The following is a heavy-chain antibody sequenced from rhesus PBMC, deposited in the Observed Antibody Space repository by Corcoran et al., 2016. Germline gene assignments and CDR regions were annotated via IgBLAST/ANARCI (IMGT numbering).Heavy chain of an antibody. CDR1: GGSISGYY. D-gene: IGHD5-24*01. V-gene: IGHV4-165*02. J-gene: IGHJ3*01. CDR3: AGQWIQLAYAYDF. CDR2: IGGNDGTT. Sequence: QVQLQESGPGLVKPSETLSLTCAVSGGSISGYYWNWIRQPPGEGLDWIGYIGGNDGTTLYNASLNGLVTNSPDPSKNQVFLKLSSVTAADTAVYYCAGQWIQLAYAYDFWGQGLRVTVSS.